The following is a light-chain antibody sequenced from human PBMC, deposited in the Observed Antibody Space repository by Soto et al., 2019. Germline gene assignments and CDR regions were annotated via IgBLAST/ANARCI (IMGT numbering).Light chain of an antibody. Sequence: EIVLTQSPGTLSLSPGERATLSCRASQSVSNNYLAWYQQKPGQAPRLLIYGASNRATGIPDRFSGSGSGTDSTLTISRLEPEDFAVYYCQQYGSSPLTFGGGTKVDIK. V-gene: IGKV3-20*01. J-gene: IGKJ4*01. CDR1: QSVSNNY. CDR3: QQYGSSPLT. CDR2: GAS.